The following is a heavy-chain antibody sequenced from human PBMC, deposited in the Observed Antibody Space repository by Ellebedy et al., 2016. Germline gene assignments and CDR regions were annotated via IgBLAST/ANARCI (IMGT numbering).Heavy chain of an antibody. Sequence: SVKVSXKASGGTFSSYAISWVRQAPGQGLEWMGGIIPIFGTANYAQKFQGRVTITADESTSTAYMELSSLRSEDTAVYYCASPAYYYGSGSYYPNETWGQGTLVTVSS. CDR2: IIPIFGTA. J-gene: IGHJ4*02. CDR1: GGTFSSYA. CDR3: ASPAYYYGSGSYYPNET. V-gene: IGHV1-69*13. D-gene: IGHD3-10*01.